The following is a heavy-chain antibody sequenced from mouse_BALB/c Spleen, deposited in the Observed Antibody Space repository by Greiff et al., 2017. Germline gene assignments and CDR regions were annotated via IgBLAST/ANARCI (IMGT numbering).Heavy chain of an antibody. CDR3: ARSDYYGSSRYYAMDY. J-gene: IGHJ4*01. Sequence: VQLQQSGAELMKPGASVKISCKATGYTFSSYWIEWVKQRPGHGLEWIGEILPGSGSTNYNEKFKGKATFTADTSSNTAYMQLSSLTSEDSAVYYCARSDYYGSSRYYAMDYWGQRTSVTVSS. CDR1: GYTFSSYW. D-gene: IGHD1-1*01. CDR2: ILPGSGST. V-gene: IGHV1-9*01.